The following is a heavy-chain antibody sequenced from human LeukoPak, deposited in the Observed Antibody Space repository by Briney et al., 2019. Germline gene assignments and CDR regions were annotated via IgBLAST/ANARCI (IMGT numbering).Heavy chain of an antibody. CDR2: ISGSGGST. D-gene: IGHD2-2*01. Sequence: GGSLRLSFAASGFTFSSYAMSWVRQAPGKGLEWVSAISGSGGSTYYADSVKGRFTISRDNSKNTLYLQMNSLRAEDTAVYYCAKGYCSSTSCLFDYWGQGTLVTVSS. V-gene: IGHV3-23*01. J-gene: IGHJ4*02. CDR3: AKGYCSSTSCLFDY. CDR1: GFTFSSYA.